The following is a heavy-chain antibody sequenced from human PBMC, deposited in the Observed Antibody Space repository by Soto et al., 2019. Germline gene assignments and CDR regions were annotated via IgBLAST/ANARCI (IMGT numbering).Heavy chain of an antibody. CDR3: ARESLRFAPPAANWFDP. D-gene: IGHD6-25*01. CDR1: GGSFSGYY. CDR2: INHSGST. Sequence: SETLSLTCAVYGGSFSGYYWSWIRQPPGKGLEWIGEINHSGSTNYNPSLKSRVTISVDTSKNQFSLKLSSVTAADTAVYYCARESLRFAPPAANWFDPWGQGTLVTVS. V-gene: IGHV4-34*01. J-gene: IGHJ5*02.